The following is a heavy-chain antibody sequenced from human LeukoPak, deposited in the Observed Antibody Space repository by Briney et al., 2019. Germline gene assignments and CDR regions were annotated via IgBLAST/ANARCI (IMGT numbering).Heavy chain of an antibody. CDR3: ARDLGDYYDSSGYRYYFDY. CDR2: ISTSSSYI. V-gene: IGHV3-21*01. Sequence: GGSLRLSCAPSLFTFSSYSTNWVRQALGKGLERVSSISTSSSYIYYADSVKGRFTISRDNAKNSLYLQMNSLRAEDTAVYYCARDLGDYYDSSGYRYYFDYGGQGTLVTVSS. J-gene: IGHJ4*02. D-gene: IGHD3-22*01. CDR1: LFTFSSYS.